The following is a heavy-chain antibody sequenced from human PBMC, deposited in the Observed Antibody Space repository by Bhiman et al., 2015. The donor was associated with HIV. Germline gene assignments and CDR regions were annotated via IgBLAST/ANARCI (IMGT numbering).Heavy chain of an antibody. CDR1: GFTFSNAW. CDR2: LKGDGWWDS. Sequence: EVQLVESGGGLIKPGGSLRLSCAASGFTFSNAWMSWVRQAPGKGLEWVVVLKGDGWWDSRLRCAREGRFTISRDDSKNILYLQMNSLKTEDTGVYYCATDQSGWLFSGYWGQGTPVTVSS. V-gene: IGHV3-15*01. J-gene: IGHJ4*02. CDR3: ATDQSGWLFSGY. D-gene: IGHD6-19*01.